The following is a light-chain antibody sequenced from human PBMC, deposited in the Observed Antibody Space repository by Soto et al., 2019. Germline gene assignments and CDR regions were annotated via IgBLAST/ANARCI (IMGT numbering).Light chain of an antibody. CDR3: RQYDTSPL. Sequence: EIVLTQSPGTLSLSPGERATLSCRASQSVTSNYLAWYQQKPGQAPRLLIYGASSRATGIPDRFSGSGSGTDFTLTISRLEPEDVAVYYCRQYDTSPLFGPGTKVDIK. CDR1: QSVTSNY. CDR2: GAS. V-gene: IGKV3-20*01. J-gene: IGKJ3*01.